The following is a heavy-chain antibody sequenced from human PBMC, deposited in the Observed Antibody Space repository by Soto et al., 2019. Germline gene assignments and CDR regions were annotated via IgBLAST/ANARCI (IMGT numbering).Heavy chain of an antibody. J-gene: IGHJ2*01. CDR3: AVGIAVAGYWYFDL. CDR2: ISSSSSYT. CDR1: GFTFSDYY. D-gene: IGHD6-13*01. Sequence: QVQLVESGGGLVKPGGSLRLSCAASGFTFSDYYMSWIRQAPGKGLEWVSYISSSSSYTNYADSVKGRFTISRDNAKNSLYLQMNSLRAEDTAVYYCAVGIAVAGYWYFDLWGRGTLVTVSS. V-gene: IGHV3-11*05.